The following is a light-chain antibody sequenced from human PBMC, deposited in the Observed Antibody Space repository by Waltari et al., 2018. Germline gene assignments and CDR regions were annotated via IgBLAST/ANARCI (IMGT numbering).Light chain of an antibody. V-gene: IGKV1-17*03. CDR3: LQYKSYPFT. J-gene: IGKJ3*01. CDR2: GAS. Sequence: DIQMTQSPSAMSASVGDRVTITCRGSQAITNYLAWLQQKPGKAPKRLIYGASTLQSGVPSRFSGSRSGTEFTLTISSLQPEDFATYYCLQYKSYPFTFGPGTKVDMK. CDR1: QAITNY.